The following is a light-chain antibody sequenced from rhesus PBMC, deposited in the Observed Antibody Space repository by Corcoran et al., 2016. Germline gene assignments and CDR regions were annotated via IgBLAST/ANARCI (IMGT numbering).Light chain of an antibody. CDR3: SSYVDGHSYI. V-gene: IGLV2-32*02. Sequence: QAALTQPRSVSGSPGQSVTISCTGTSSDIGGYDYVSWYQQHPGTAPKLLIYEVTKRPSGVSYRFSGSKSANSASLTISGLQPEDEADYHCSSYVDGHSYICGTGTRLTVL. CDR2: EVT. CDR1: SSDIGGYDY. J-gene: IGLJ1*01.